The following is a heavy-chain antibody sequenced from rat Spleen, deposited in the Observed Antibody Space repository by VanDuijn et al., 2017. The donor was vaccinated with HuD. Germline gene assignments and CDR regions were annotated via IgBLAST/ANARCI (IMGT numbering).Heavy chain of an antibody. CDR2: ISTGGGNT. D-gene: IGHD4-3*01. J-gene: IGHJ3*01. CDR1: GFTFSNYY. Sequence: EVQLVESGGGLVQPGRSMKLSCAASGFTFSNYYMAWVRQAPTKGLEWVASISTGGGNTYYRDTVKGRFTISREKAKSTLYLQMDILRSEDTATDYGARLGIRRSWFAYWGQGTLVTVSS. V-gene: IGHV5-25*01. CDR3: ARLGIRRSWFAY.